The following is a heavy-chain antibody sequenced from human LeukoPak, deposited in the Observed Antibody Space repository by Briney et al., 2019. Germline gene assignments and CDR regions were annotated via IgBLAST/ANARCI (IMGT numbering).Heavy chain of an antibody. CDR3: ARGSTVGATESLGFDY. CDR2: INPNSGDT. CDR1: GYTFTVYY. V-gene: IGHV1-2*02. D-gene: IGHD1-26*01. J-gene: IGHJ4*02. Sequence: GASVKVSFKASGYTFTVYYMHWVRQAPGQGLEWMGWINPNSGDTHYAQKFQGRVTMTRDTTISTAYMELSRLRFDDTAVYYCARGSTVGATESLGFDYWGQGAPVTVSS.